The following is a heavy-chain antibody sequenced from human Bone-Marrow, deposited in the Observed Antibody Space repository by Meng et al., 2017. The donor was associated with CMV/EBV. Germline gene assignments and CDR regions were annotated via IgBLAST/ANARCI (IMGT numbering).Heavy chain of an antibody. J-gene: IGHJ4*02. CDR3: ARVPEGCMTCFDY. Sequence: GESLKISCAGSGFTFSTYNMNWVRRAPGKGLEWVSSISSSSTYIYYADSVKGRFTISRDNAKNSLYLQMNSLRAEDTAVYFCARVPEGCMTCFDYWGQGTLVTVSS. D-gene: IGHD2-8*01. CDR1: GFTFSTYN. V-gene: IGHV3-21*01. CDR2: ISSSSTYI.